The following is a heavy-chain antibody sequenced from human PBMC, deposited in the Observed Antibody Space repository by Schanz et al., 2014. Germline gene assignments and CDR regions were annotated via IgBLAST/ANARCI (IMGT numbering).Heavy chain of an antibody. CDR1: GGTFSSFG. V-gene: IGHV1-69*04. Sequence: QVQLVQSGAEVKKPGSSVKVSCKASGGTFSSFGINWVRQAPGQGLEWMGRIIPSLGLAKYEQKFQDKVTITADTSTTTAYMELSSLRSEDTAVYYCARGRGCTGGSCYSWFDLWGQGTLVTVAS. CDR3: ARGRGCTGGSCYSWFDL. J-gene: IGHJ5*02. CDR2: IIPSLGLA. D-gene: IGHD2-15*01.